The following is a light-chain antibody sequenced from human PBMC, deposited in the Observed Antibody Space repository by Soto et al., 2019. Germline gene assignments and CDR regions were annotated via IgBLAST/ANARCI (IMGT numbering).Light chain of an antibody. J-gene: IGLJ1*01. V-gene: IGLV2-14*01. Sequence: QSALTQPASVSGSPGQSITISCTGTSSDIGGYNYVSWYQQHPGKVPKLMIYEVSYRPSGVSNRFSGSKYGNTASLTISGLQAEDEADYYCSSYTSSSTLVVGPGTKLTVL. CDR3: SSYTSSSTLV. CDR1: SSDIGGYNY. CDR2: EVS.